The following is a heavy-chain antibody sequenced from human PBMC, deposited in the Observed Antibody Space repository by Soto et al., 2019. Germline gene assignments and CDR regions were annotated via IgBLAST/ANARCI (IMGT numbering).Heavy chain of an antibody. CDR1: GFTVSSNY. J-gene: IGHJ6*02. D-gene: IGHD2-8*01. CDR3: AREGSNGYYYYYAMDV. Sequence: EVQLVESGGGLIQPGGSLRLSCAASGFTVSSNYMSWVRQAPGKGLEWVSVIHSGGSTYYADSVKGRFTISRDNSKNTLYLQMNSLRAEDTAVYYCAREGSNGYYYYYAMDVWGQGTTVTVSS. V-gene: IGHV3-53*01. CDR2: IHSGGST.